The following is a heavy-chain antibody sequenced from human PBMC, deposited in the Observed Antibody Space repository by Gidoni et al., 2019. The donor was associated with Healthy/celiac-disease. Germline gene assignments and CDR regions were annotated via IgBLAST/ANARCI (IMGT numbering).Heavy chain of an antibody. J-gene: IGHJ4*02. CDR3: AKDWGLSSGSYYFDY. CDR1: GFTFDDYA. D-gene: IGHD6-19*01. Sequence: EVQLVESGGGLLQPGRSLRLSCAASGFTFDDYAMHWVRQAPGKGLEWVSGISWNSGSIGYADSVKGRFTISRDNAKNSLYLQMNSLRAEDTALYYCAKDWGLSSGSYYFDYWGQGTLVTVSS. V-gene: IGHV3-9*01. CDR2: ISWNSGSI.